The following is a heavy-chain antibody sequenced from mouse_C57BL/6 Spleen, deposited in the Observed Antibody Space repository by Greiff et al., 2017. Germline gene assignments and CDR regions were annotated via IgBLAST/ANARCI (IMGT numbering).Heavy chain of an antibody. J-gene: IGHJ4*01. CDR3: ASDYGQSPYAMDY. CDR1: GYSFTDYN. Sequence: EVQVVESGPELVKPGASVKISCKASGYSFTDYNMNWVKQSNGKSLEWIGVINPNYGTTSYNQKFKGKATLTVDQSSSTAYMQLNSLTSEDSAVYDCASDYGQSPYAMDYWGQGTAVTVSA. CDR2: INPNYGTT. V-gene: IGHV1-39*01. D-gene: IGHD1-1*01.